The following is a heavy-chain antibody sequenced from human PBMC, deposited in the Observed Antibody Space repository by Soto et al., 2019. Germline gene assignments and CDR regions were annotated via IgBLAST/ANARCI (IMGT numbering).Heavy chain of an antibody. CDR3: AKRRGAGGHFDY. V-gene: IGHV3-23*01. CDR2: VSSGGGT. J-gene: IGHJ4*02. CDR1: GFTFSTYA. Sequence: EVELLESGGGLVQPEGYLSLSCAASGFTFSTYAMGWVRQAPGKGLEWVSVVSSGGGTNYADSVKGRFTVSRDNSKNTLSLQMNSLRADDTAVYYCAKRRGAGGHFDYWGQGALVTVSS. D-gene: IGHD2-15*01.